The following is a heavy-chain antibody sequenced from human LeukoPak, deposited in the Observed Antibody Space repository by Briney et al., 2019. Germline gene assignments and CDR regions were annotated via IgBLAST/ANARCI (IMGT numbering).Heavy chain of an antibody. Sequence: GGSLRHSCEGLGFTVTTTDTLGFMGWVRQAPGKGLEWVSPIHVGVNTYYADSVKGRFTLSRDNLKNTLYLQMNSLRAEDTAVYYCARERGSDWGQGILVTVSS. V-gene: IGHV3-53*01. D-gene: IGHD2-15*01. J-gene: IGHJ4*02. CDR2: IHVGVNT. CDR3: ARERGSD. CDR1: GFTVTTTD.